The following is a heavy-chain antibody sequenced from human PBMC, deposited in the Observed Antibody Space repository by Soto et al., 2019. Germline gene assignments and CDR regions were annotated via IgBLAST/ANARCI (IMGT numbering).Heavy chain of an antibody. V-gene: IGHV1-18*01. D-gene: IGHD1-26*01. CDR3: XXXGTXXXXXXXXXXXGMDX. Sequence: QVQLVQSGAEVKKPGASVKVSCKASGYTFTSYGISWVRQAPGQGLEWMGWISAYNGNTNYAQKLQGRVTMTTDTSTSTXYMELRXLRXXDTXXXXXXXXGTXXXXXXXXXXXGMDXWGQGTTVTVSS. J-gene: IGHJ6*02. CDR2: ISAYNGNT. CDR1: GYTFTSYG.